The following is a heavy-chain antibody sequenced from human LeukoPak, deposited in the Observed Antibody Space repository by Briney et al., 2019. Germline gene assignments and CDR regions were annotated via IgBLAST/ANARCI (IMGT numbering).Heavy chain of an antibody. D-gene: IGHD5-12*01. V-gene: IGHV4-34*01. CDR1: GGSFSGYY. J-gene: IGHJ4*02. Sequence: SETLSLTCAVYGGSFSGYYWSWIRQPPGKGPEWIGEINHSGSTNYNPSLKSRVTISVDTSKNQFSLTLSSVTAADTAVYYCARTTRRMWWLRFDYWGQGTLVTVSS. CDR2: INHSGST. CDR3: ARTTRRMWWLRFDY.